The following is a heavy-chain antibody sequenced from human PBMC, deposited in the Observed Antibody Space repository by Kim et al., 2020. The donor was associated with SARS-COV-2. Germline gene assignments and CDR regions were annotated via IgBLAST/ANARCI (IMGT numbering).Heavy chain of an antibody. V-gene: IGHV4-31*01. Sequence: PSLKSLVTIAVDTSKNQFSLKLSSVPAADTAVYYCARARITMIVVVKYFDYWGQGTLVTVSS. D-gene: IGHD3-22*01. J-gene: IGHJ4*02. CDR3: ARARITMIVVVKYFDY.